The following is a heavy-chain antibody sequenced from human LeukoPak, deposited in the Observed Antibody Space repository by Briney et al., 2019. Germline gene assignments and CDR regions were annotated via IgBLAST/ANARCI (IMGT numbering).Heavy chain of an antibody. V-gene: IGHV3-23*01. J-gene: IGHJ4*02. D-gene: IGHD6-25*01. CDR3: AKNSGYSWQYFFDY. Sequence: GGSLRLSCAASGFTFSNYAMSWVRQAPGKGLEWVSAISGGGGPTYYADSVKGRFTISRDNFKNTLYLQMNSLGAEDAAVYFCAKNSGYSWQYFFDYWGQGTLVTVSS. CDR1: GFTFSNYA. CDR2: ISGGGGPT.